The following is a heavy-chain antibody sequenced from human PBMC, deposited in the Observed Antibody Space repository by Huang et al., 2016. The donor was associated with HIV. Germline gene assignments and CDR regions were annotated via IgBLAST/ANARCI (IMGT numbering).Heavy chain of an antibody. D-gene: IGHD3-22*01. J-gene: IGHJ4*02. V-gene: IGHV3-74*01. Sequence: EVQLVESGGGLVQPGGSLRLSCAASGFSISSYWMPWVGQAPGKGLVWVARMNSDGRSTSDADSVKGRFTISRDNAKNTLYLQMNSLRAEDTAVYYCARDPRIQSWLNFFDYWGQGTLVSVSS. CDR1: GFSISSYW. CDR2: MNSDGRST. CDR3: ARDPRIQSWLNFFDY.